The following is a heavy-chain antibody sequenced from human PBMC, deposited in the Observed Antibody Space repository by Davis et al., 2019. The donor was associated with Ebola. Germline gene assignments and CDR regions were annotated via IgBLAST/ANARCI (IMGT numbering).Heavy chain of an antibody. Sequence: MPSETLSLTCAVYGGSFSGYYWSWIRQPPGKGLEWIGEIYHSGSTNYNPSLKSRVTISVDKSKNQFSLKLSSVTAADTAVYYCASLKQWLRGDVWGQGTLVTVSS. CDR3: ASLKQWLRGDV. D-gene: IGHD5-12*01. J-gene: IGHJ4*02. V-gene: IGHV4-34*01. CDR1: GGSFSGYY. CDR2: IYHSGST.